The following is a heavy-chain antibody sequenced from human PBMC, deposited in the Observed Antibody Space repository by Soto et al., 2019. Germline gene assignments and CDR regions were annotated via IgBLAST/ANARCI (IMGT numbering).Heavy chain of an antibody. CDR3: AKGLRFLEWLLHY. D-gene: IGHD3-3*01. Sequence: EVQLLESGGGLVQPGGSLRLSCAASGFTFSSYAMSWVRQAPGKGLEWVSAISGSGGSTYYADSVKGRFTISRDNSTNTLYLQMNSLRAEDTAVYYCAKGLRFLEWLLHYWGQGTLVTVSS. CDR2: ISGSGGST. J-gene: IGHJ4*02. V-gene: IGHV3-23*01. CDR1: GFTFSSYA.